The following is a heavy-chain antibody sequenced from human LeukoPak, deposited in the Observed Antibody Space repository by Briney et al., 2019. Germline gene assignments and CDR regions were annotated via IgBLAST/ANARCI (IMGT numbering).Heavy chain of an antibody. V-gene: IGHV3-11*01. CDR1: GFTFDDFA. J-gene: IGHJ4*02. CDR2: IRGSGSDI. Sequence: GGSLRLSCAASGFTFDDFAMGWVRQAPGKGLECVSYIRGSGSDIYYADSVKGRFTISRDNAKNSLYLQMNSLRAEDTAVYYCARDIVAPGLLLDYWGQGTPVTVSS. CDR3: ARDIVAPGLLLDY. D-gene: IGHD5-12*01.